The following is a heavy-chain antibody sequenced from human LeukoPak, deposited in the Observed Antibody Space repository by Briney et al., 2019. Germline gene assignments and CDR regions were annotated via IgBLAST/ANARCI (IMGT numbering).Heavy chain of an antibody. J-gene: IGHJ4*02. D-gene: IGHD2-2*01. CDR3: VPSAMPELDY. Sequence: GGSLRLSCAVSGFTFSNYWMHWVRQAPGKGLVWVSCLQSDGITTSYADSVKGRFTISRDNAKNTLYLQMNSLKVGNTAVYYCVPSAMPELDYWGQGTPVTVSS. CDR2: LQSDGITT. V-gene: IGHV3-74*01. CDR1: GFTFSNYW.